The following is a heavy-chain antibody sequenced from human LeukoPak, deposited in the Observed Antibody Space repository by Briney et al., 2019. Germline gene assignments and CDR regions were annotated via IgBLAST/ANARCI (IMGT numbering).Heavy chain of an antibody. CDR2: ISPYNDNT. D-gene: IGHD3-10*01. J-gene: IGHJ6*02. Sequence: ASVKASCKASRYSYSSYGISWVRQAPGQGLEWMGWISPYNDNTNYAQKFQGRVRMTTDTSTTTVYMELRSLRSDDTAVYYCAREGYYHGSGTYSPPRYYGMDVWGQGTTVIVSS. CDR3: AREGYYHGSGTYSPPRYYGMDV. V-gene: IGHV1-18*01. CDR1: RYSYSSYG.